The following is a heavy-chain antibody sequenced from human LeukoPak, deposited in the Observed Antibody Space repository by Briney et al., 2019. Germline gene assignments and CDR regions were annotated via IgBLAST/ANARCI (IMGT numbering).Heavy chain of an antibody. CDR2: ISGSGGST. V-gene: IGHV3-23*01. CDR1: EFTFSSYA. Sequence: GGSLRLSCAASEFTFSSYAMSWVRQAPGKGLEWVSAISGSGGSTYYADSVKGRFTISRDNSKNTLYLQMNSLRAEDTAVYYCANRVGYCSSTSCPRERYFDYWGQGTLVTVSS. CDR3: ANRVGYCSSTSCPRERYFDY. J-gene: IGHJ4*02. D-gene: IGHD2-2*01.